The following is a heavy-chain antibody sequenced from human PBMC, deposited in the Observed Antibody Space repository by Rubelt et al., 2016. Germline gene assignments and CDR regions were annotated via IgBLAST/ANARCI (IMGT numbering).Heavy chain of an antibody. CDR1: GGSFSGYY. J-gene: IGHJ3*02. D-gene: IGHD6-19*01. CDR2: INHSGST. Sequence: QVQLQQWGAGLLKPSETLSLTCAVYGGSFSGYYWSWIRQPPGKGLEWIGEINHSGSTNYNPSLKSRVTISVDTSKNQFSLKLSSVTAADTAVYYCARVDSSGWYWKVPDAFDIWGQGTMVTVSS. CDR3: ARVDSSGWYWKVPDAFDI. V-gene: IGHV4-34*01.